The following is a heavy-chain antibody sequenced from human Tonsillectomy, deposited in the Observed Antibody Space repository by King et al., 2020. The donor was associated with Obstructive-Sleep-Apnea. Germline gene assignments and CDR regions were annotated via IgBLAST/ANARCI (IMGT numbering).Heavy chain of an antibody. CDR1: GFTVSSNY. Sequence: VQLVESGGGLVQPGGSLRLSCAASGFTVSSNYMTWVRQVPGKELEWVAIIYDTGRTYYTDSVKDRFTISRDNSKNALYLQMNSLRAEDTALYYCAKCTYLGSSWYYSDYWGQGTLVTVSS. CDR2: IYDTGRT. CDR3: AKCTYLGSSWYYSDY. J-gene: IGHJ4*02. V-gene: IGHV3-66*01. D-gene: IGHD6-13*01.